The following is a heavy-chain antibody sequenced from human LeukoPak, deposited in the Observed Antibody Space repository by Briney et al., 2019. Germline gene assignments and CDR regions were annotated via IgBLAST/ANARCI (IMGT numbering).Heavy chain of an antibody. Sequence: PSETLSLTCTVSGGSIGTFYWHWIRQHPGKGLEWLGYFYSGRAIYNPFHQSRVKMTVNTAKNQYPLRLPSLNAPDAAVYSCARDRSAPPAFDIRGQGRGVSVS. CDR2: FYSGRA. J-gene: IGHJ3*02. CDR3: ARDRSAPPAFDI. V-gene: IGHV4-59*01. CDR1: GGSIGTFY.